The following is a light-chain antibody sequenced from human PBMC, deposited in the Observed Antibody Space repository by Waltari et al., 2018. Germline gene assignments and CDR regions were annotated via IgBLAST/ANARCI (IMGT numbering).Light chain of an antibody. CDR1: QTISGY. J-gene: IGKJ1*01. Sequence: DIQMTQSPSSLSASVGDRITITCRAGQTISGYLNWYQQKSGIAPKLLIYAASSLQSGVPSRFSSSGSGTDFTLTINSLQPEDSATYYCQKSYTTPWTFGQGTKVEVK. CDR2: AAS. CDR3: QKSYTTPWT. V-gene: IGKV1-39*01.